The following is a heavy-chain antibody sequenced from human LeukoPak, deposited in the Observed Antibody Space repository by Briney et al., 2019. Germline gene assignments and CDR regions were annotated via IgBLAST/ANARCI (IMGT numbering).Heavy chain of an antibody. J-gene: IGHJ6*02. CDR2: INHSGST. Sequence: SSETLSLTCTVSGGSISSYYWSWIRQPPGKGLEWIGEINHSGSTNYNPSLKSRVTISVDTSKNQFSLKLSSVTAADTAVYYCARGPTTPYGMDVWGQGTTVTVSS. V-gene: IGHV4-34*01. D-gene: IGHD5-12*01. CDR1: GGSISSYY. CDR3: ARGPTTPYGMDV.